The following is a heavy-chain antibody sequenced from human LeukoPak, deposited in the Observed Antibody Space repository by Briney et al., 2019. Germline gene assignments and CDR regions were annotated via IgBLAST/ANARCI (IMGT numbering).Heavy chain of an antibody. CDR3: ARTRGSDSSIAARPPGY. D-gene: IGHD6-6*01. CDR2: ISSSSSYI. Sequence: PGGSLRLSCAASGFTFSSYSMNWVRQAPGKGLEWVSSISSSSSYIYYADSVKGRFTISRDNAKNSLYLQMNSLRAEDTAVYYCARTRGSDSSIAARPPGYWGQGTLVTVSS. J-gene: IGHJ4*02. CDR1: GFTFSSYS. V-gene: IGHV3-21*01.